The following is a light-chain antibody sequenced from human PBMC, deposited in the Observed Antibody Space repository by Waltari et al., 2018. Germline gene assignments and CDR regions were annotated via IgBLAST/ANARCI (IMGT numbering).Light chain of an antibody. CDR1: TSNIGRNS. CDR3: AAWDDSLNAWI. J-gene: IGLJ3*02. Sequence: QSLLTQPPSISGAPGQRVTISCSGGTSNIGRNSVNWYEQVPGTAPKLLIFRSDPRPSGGSDRFSGSKSGTSASLTITGLLSADETDYICAAWDDSLNAWIFGGGTRLTVL. V-gene: IGLV1-44*01. CDR2: RSD.